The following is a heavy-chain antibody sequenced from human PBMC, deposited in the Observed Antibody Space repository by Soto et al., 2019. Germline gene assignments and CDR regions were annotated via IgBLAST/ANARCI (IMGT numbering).Heavy chain of an antibody. V-gene: IGHV3-30*18. CDR3: ANDGARSSGWYLD. J-gene: IGHJ4*02. Sequence: PGGSLRLSCAASGFTFSAYGIHWVRQAPGKGLEWVAFISYDESNKNYADSVKGRFTISRDNSKNTLYLQLNSLRAEDTAVYYCANDGARSSGWYLDWGQGNMVTVSS. CDR2: ISYDESNK. CDR1: GFTFSAYG. D-gene: IGHD6-19*01.